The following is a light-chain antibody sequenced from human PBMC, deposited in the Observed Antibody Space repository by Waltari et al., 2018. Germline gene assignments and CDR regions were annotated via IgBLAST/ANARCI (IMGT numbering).Light chain of an antibody. J-gene: IGLJ2*01. V-gene: IGLV2-14*03. CDR2: DVS. CDR1: SSDVGAYNY. CDR3: SSYISSSTLEL. Sequence: QSALTQPASVSGSPGQSITISCTGPSSDVGAYNYVSWYQQHPGKAPKLMIFDVSNRPSGVSNRSSGSKSGNTASLTISGLQAEDEAGYYCSSYISSSTLELFGGGTSLTVL.